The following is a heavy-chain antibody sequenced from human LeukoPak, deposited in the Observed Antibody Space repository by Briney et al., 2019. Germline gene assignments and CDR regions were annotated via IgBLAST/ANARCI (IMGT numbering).Heavy chain of an antibody. D-gene: IGHD4-23*01. CDR1: GFTFSSYW. J-gene: IGHJ4*02. Sequence: GGSLRLSCAASGFTFSSYWMHWVRQAPGKGLVWVSRINSDGSSTSYADSVKGRFTISRDNAKNTLYLQMNSLRAEDTAVYYCARVTLYYGGNSVHFDYWGQGTLVTVSS. V-gene: IGHV3-74*01. CDR2: INSDGSST. CDR3: ARVTLYYGGNSVHFDY.